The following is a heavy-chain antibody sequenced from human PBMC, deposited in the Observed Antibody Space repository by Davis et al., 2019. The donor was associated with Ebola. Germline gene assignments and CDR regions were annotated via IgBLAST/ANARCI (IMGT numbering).Heavy chain of an antibody. Sequence: GESLKISCSASGFTFSSYAMHWVRQAPGKGLEYVSAISSNGGSTYYADSVKGRFTISRDNSKNTLYLQMNSLRAEDTAVYYCARDADGRFDYWGQGTLVTVSS. D-gene: IGHD1-14*01. V-gene: IGHV3-64*04. J-gene: IGHJ4*02. CDR1: GFTFSSYA. CDR3: ARDADGRFDY. CDR2: ISSNGGST.